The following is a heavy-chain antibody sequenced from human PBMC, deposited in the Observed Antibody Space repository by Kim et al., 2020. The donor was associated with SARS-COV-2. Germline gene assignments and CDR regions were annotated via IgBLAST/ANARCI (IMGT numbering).Heavy chain of an antibody. V-gene: IGHV3-21*06. D-gene: IGHD2-15*01. Sequence: GGSLRLSCVASGFTFNSYTMLWVRQAPGQGLEWVSSISSVSTYIFYADSVKGRFTISRDNAKNSLFLQLTNLTADDTAVYYCVREERAFVAEAASTFDFWGQGALVTVSS. CDR2: ISSVSTYI. CDR3: VREERAFVAEAASTFDF. J-gene: IGHJ4*02. CDR1: GFTFNSYT.